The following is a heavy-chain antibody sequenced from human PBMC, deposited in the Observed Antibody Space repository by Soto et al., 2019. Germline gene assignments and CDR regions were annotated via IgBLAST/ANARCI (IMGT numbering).Heavy chain of an antibody. Sequence: PSETLSLTCTVSGGSISSYYWSWIRQPPGKGLEWIGYIYYSGSTNYNPSLKSRVTISVDTSKNQFSLKLSSVTAADTAVYYCARGKDCSGGSCYSSSEYFQHWGQGTLVTV. CDR3: ARGKDCSGGSCYSSSEYFQH. J-gene: IGHJ1*01. D-gene: IGHD2-15*01. V-gene: IGHV4-59*01. CDR1: GGSISSYY. CDR2: IYYSGST.